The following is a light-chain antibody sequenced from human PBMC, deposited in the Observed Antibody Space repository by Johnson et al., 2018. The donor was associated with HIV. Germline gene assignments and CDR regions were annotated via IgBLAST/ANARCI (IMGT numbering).Light chain of an antibody. CDR3: GTWDSSMSAV. V-gene: IGLV1-51*01. J-gene: IGLJ1*01. CDR2: GNN. Sequence: QSVLTQPPSVSAAPGQKVTISCSGSSSNIGNNYVSWYQQFPGTAPKLLIYGNNKRPSGIPDRFSGSKSGTSATLGITGLQTGDEANYYCGTWDSSMSAVFGSGTKVTFL. CDR1: SSNIGNNY.